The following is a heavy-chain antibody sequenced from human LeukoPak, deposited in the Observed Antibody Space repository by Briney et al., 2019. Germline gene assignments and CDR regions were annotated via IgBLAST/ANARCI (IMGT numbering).Heavy chain of an antibody. CDR3: ARDRWNRRGGSCYLGFNDY. D-gene: IGHD2-15*01. J-gene: IGHJ4*02. CDR2: IIPIFGTA. Sequence: SVNVSCQASGRTFSSYAIRWVRQAPGQGLEWMGAIIPIFGTANYAHKFQGRLTIPTDESTSTAYMELSSLRSEDTAEYYCARDRWNRRGGSCYLGFNDYWGQGTLVTVSS. V-gene: IGHV1-69*05. CDR1: GRTFSSYA.